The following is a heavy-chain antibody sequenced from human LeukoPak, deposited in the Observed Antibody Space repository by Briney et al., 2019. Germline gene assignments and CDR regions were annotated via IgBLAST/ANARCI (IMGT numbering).Heavy chain of an antibody. D-gene: IGHD5/OR15-5a*01. CDR1: GGSISSYY. V-gene: IGHV4-59*01. Sequence: SETLSLTCTVSGGSISSYYWNWIRQPPGEGPQWIGYIYHDGSTNYSPSLRSRVSISVDTSKNQFSLKLSAVTTADTAVYFCATFFDFWFGPWGQGTQVTVSS. CDR2: IYHDGST. J-gene: IGHJ5*02. CDR3: ATFFDFWFGP.